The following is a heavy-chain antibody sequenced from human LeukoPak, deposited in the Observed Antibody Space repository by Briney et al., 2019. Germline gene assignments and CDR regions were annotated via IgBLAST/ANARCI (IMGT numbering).Heavy chain of an antibody. D-gene: IGHD3-22*01. CDR3: ARESYYDSSGSSYYFDY. Sequence: ASVKVSCKASGYTFPSYFMHWVRQAPGQGLEWMGIINPTGGSTTYAQKFQGRVTMTRDTSTSTVYMELSSLRSDDTAVYYCARESYYDSSGSSYYFDYWGQGTLVTVSS. J-gene: IGHJ4*02. V-gene: IGHV1-46*01. CDR2: INPTGGST. CDR1: GYTFPSYF.